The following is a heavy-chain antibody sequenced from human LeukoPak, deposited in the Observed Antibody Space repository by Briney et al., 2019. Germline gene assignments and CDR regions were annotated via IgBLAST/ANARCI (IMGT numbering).Heavy chain of an antibody. Sequence: GESLKISCKASGYDFTSNWIGWVRQMPGKGLEWMGIIYPGDSDTRYSPSFQGQVTISAVRSISTAYLQWSSLKASDTAMYYCARSWSSGGMDVWGQGTTVTVSS. CDR2: IYPGDSDT. V-gene: IGHV5-51*01. CDR3: ARSWSSGGMDV. CDR1: GYDFTSNW. J-gene: IGHJ6*02. D-gene: IGHD2-15*01.